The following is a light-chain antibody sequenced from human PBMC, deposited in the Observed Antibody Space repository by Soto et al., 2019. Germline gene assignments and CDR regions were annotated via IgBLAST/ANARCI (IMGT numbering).Light chain of an antibody. CDR3: QQYGSSLWT. V-gene: IGKV3-20*01. Sequence: EIVLTQSPGTLSLSPGERATLSCRASQSVSSSYLAWYQQKPGQAPRLLIHGASSRATGIPDRFSGSGSGTDFTLTISRLEPEDFAVYYCQQYGSSLWTVGQGTKVDIK. J-gene: IGKJ1*01. CDR1: QSVSSSY. CDR2: GAS.